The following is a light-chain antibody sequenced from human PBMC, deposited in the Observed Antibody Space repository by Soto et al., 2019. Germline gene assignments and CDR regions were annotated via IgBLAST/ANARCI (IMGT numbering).Light chain of an antibody. CDR2: VAS. CDR1: RNLLKANGYTY. Sequence: EIVMTQTQLSLTVTPGDPASISCRSSRNLLKANGYTYFHWFLQKPGQSPQLLIHVASNRAPGVPDRFSGSGSGTDFTLKINRVEAEDVGTYYCMQALQSRTFGQGARLEIK. CDR3: MQALQSRT. J-gene: IGKJ5*01. V-gene: IGKV2-28*01.